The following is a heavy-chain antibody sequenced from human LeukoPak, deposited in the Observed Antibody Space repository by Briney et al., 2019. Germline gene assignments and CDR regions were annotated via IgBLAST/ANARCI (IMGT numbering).Heavy chain of an antibody. J-gene: IGHJ4*02. CDR1: GGSIRSYS. CDR2: IHHSRST. CDR3: ARRRHYYDSSGYYRGYYYFDY. V-gene: IGHV4-59*12. Sequence: SETLSLTCTVSGGSIRSYSWSWIRQPPGSGLEWIGYIHHSRSTNYNPSLKSRVTVSVDTSKNQFSLKLSSVTAADTAVYYCARRRHYYDSSGYYRGYYYFDYWGQGTLVTVSS. D-gene: IGHD3-22*01.